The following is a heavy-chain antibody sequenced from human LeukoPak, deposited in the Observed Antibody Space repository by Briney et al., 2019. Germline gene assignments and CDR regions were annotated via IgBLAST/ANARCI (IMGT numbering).Heavy chain of an antibody. V-gene: IGHV4-59*01. D-gene: IGHD6-13*01. J-gene: IGHJ3*02. CDR1: GGSISSYY. CDR3: ARFIAAAGNDAFDI. Sequence: PSETLSLTCTVSGGSISSYYWSWVRQPPGKGLEWVGYIYYSGSTNYNPSLKSRVTISVDTSKNQFSLKLSSVTAADTAVYYCARFIAAAGNDAFDIWGQGTMVTVSS. CDR2: IYYSGST.